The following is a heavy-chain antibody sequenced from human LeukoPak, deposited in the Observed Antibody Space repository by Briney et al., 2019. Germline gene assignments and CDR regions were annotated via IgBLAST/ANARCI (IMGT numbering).Heavy chain of an antibody. J-gene: IGHJ4*02. D-gene: IGHD6-13*01. CDR2: IYYSGST. Sequence: RPSETLSLTCTVSGGSISSYYWSWIRQPPGKGLEWIGYIYYSGSTNYNPSLKSRVTISVDTSKNQFSLKLSSVTAADTAVYYCARSGSSSWYYDYFDYWGQGTLVTVSS. V-gene: IGHV4-59*08. CDR3: ARSGSSSWYYDYFDY. CDR1: GGSISSYY.